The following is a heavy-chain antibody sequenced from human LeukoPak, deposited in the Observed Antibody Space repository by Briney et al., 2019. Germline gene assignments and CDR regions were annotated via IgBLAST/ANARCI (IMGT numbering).Heavy chain of an antibody. CDR2: ISSSGSTI. V-gene: IGHV3-48*03. J-gene: IGHJ6*04. CDR3: AELGITMIGGV. CDR1: GFTFSSYE. Sequence: GGSLRLSCAASGFTFSSYEMNWVRQAPGKGLEEVSYISSSGSTIYYADSVKCRFTISRDNAKTSLYLQINSLRAEHTAVYYCAELGITMIGGVWGKGTTVTISS. D-gene: IGHD3-10*02.